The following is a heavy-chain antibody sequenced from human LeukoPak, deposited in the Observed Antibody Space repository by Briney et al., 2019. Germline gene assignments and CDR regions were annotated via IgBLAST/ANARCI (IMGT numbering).Heavy chain of an antibody. CDR1: RSIFSIYS. CDR3: ARVTPGAVVAEYYYYYMDV. V-gene: IGHV3-64*01. J-gene: IGHJ6*03. CDR2: ITSNGGST. Sequence: GGSLRLSCPASRSIFSIYSILWVRQAPGKGLQYVSAITSNGGSTYYANSVKGRFTISRDNSKNTLYLQMGSLRAEDMAVYYCARVTPGAVVAEYYYYYMDVWGKGTTVTVSS. D-gene: IGHD2-15*01.